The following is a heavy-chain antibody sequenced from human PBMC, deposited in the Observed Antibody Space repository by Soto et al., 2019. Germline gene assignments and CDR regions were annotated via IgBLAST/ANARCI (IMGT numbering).Heavy chain of an antibody. J-gene: IGHJ3*02. Sequence: ASVKVSCQASGGTFSSYAISWVRQAPGQGLEWMGGIIPIFGTANYAQKFQGRVTITADESTSTAYMELSSLRSEDTAVYYCASPSYSSGGAFDIWGQGTMVTVS. D-gene: IGHD6-25*01. CDR1: GGTFSSYA. CDR3: ASPSYSSGGAFDI. V-gene: IGHV1-69*13. CDR2: IIPIFGTA.